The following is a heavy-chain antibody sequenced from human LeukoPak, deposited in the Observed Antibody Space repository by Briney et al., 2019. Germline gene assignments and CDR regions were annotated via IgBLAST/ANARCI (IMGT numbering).Heavy chain of an antibody. V-gene: IGHV1-2*02. J-gene: IGHJ4*02. CDR1: GYTFTGYY. D-gene: IGHD6-13*01. CDR2: INPNSGGT. CDR3: ARDVPGYSSSYDF. Sequence: ASVKVSCKASGYTFTGYYIHWVRQAPGQGLEWMGWINPNSGGTNSAQKFQGRVTMTRDTSISTAYMELSRLTSGDTAVYYCARDVPGYSSSYDFWGQGTLVTVSS.